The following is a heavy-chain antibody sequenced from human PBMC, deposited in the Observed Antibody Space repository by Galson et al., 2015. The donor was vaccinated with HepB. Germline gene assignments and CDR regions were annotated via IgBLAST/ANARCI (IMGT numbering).Heavy chain of an antibody. CDR3: AKRLDDFWSGYPPYYYYGMDV. V-gene: IGHV3-73*01. D-gene: IGHD3-3*01. CDR2: IGSKGNNYAT. J-gene: IGHJ6*02. CDR1: GFTFSGSA. Sequence: SLRLSCAGSGFTFSGSAMHWVRQASGKGLEWVGRIGSKGNNYATAYTASVKGRFTISRDNSKNTLYLQMNSLRAEDTAVYYCAKRLDDFWSGYPPYYYYGMDVWGQGTTVTVSS.